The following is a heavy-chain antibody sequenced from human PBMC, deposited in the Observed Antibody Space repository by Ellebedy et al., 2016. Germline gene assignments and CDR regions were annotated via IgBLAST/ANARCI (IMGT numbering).Heavy chain of an antibody. D-gene: IGHD1-26*01. CDR3: ARDVTVVGTTGDWLDP. Sequence: ASVKVSCXASGYTFSRYHLSWVRQAPGQGLEWMGWISPYNGNTNYAQNLQDRVTITTDTSTSTAYMELRGLRSDDTAVHYCARDVTVVGTTGDWLDPWGQGTLVTVSS. CDR1: GYTFSRYH. CDR2: ISPYNGNT. J-gene: IGHJ5*02. V-gene: IGHV1-18*04.